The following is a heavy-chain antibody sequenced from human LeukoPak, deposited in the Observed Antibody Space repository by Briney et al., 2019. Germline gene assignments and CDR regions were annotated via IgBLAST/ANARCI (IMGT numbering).Heavy chain of an antibody. D-gene: IGHD6-13*01. Sequence: GASVKVSCKASGYIFTSYGISWVRQAPGQGLEWMGWISAYNGNTNYAQKLQGRVTMTTDTSTSTAYMELRSLRSDDTAVYYCARAGGYSSSWYGIPKGFDYWGQGTLVTVSS. CDR3: ARAGGYSSSWYGIPKGFDY. J-gene: IGHJ4*02. CDR1: GYIFTSYG. CDR2: ISAYNGNT. V-gene: IGHV1-18*01.